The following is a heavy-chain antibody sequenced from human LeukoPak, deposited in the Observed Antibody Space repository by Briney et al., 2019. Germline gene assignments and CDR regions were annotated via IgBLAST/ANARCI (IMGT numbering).Heavy chain of an antibody. D-gene: IGHD3-3*01. V-gene: IGHV1-69*13. CDR1: GGTFSGYA. Sequence: ASVKVSCKASGGTFSGYAISWVRQAPGQGLEWMGGIIPIFGTANYAQKFQGRVTITADESTSTAYMVLSSLRSEDTAVYYCANTIFGVVTMKAFDIWGQGTMVTVSS. J-gene: IGHJ3*02. CDR2: IIPIFGTA. CDR3: ANTIFGVVTMKAFDI.